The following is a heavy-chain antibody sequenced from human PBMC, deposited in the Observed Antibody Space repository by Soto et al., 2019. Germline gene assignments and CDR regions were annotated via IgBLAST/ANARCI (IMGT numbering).Heavy chain of an antibody. J-gene: IGHJ4*02. CDR1: GGSFSGYY. CDR3: ARSIAVAGPDDY. V-gene: IGHV4-34*01. CDR2: INHSGST. D-gene: IGHD6-19*01. Sequence: SETLSLTCAVYGGSFSGYYWSWIRQPPGKGLEWIGEINHSGSTNYNPSLKSRVTISVDTSKNQFSLKLSSVTAADTAVYYCARSIAVAGPDDYWGQGTLVTVSS.